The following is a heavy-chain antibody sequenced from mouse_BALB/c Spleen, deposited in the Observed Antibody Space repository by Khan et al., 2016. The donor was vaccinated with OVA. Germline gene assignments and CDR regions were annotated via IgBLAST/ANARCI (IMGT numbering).Heavy chain of an antibody. Sequence: EVQLQESGPGLVKPSQSLSLTCTVTGYSITSDYAWNWIRQFPGNKLEWMGFISYSGNTNYNPSLKSRISITRDTSKNQFFLQLNSVTTEDTATYYCARVYGGDCDYWGQGTTLTVSS. CDR1: GYSITSDYA. CDR2: ISYSGNT. D-gene: IGHD1-1*01. V-gene: IGHV3-2*02. J-gene: IGHJ2*01. CDR3: ARVYGGDCDY.